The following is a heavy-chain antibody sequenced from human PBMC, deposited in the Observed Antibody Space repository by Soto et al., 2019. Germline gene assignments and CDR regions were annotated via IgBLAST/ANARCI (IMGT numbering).Heavy chain of an antibody. CDR1: GGTFSSYA. D-gene: IGHD5-18*01. CDR2: IIPIFGTA. J-gene: IGHJ5*02. CDR3: ARSGYSYGLNWFDP. V-gene: IGHV1-69*13. Sequence: AVKVSCKASGGTFSSYAISWVRQAPGQGLEWMGGIIPIFGTANYAQKFQGRVTITADESTSTAYMELSSLRSEDTAVYYCARSGYSYGLNWFDPWGQGTLVTVSS.